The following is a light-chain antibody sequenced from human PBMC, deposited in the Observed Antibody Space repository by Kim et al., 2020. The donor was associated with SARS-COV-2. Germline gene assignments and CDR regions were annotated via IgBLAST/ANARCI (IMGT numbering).Light chain of an antibody. CDR3: LQHTNYPWT. V-gene: IGKV1-17*01. CDR2: GAS. CDR1: QGIRND. Sequence: AYVGDRVTITCRASQGIRNDLGWYQQKPGKATKRLIYGASNLESGVPSRCSGSGSGTEFSLTISGLQPEDLATYYCLQHTNYPWTFGQGTKVDIK. J-gene: IGKJ1*01.